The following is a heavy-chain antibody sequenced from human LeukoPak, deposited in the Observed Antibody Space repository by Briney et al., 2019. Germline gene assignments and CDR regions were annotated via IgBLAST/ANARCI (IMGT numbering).Heavy chain of an antibody. D-gene: IGHD3-10*01. CDR2: ISYDGSNK. CDR1: GFTFSSYA. V-gene: IGHV3-30-3*01. CDR3: ARNRYGSGSYLYYFDY. Sequence: GGSLRLPCAASGFTFSSYAMHWVRQAPGKGLEWVAVISYDGSNKYYADSVKGRFTISRDNSKNTLYLQMNSLRAEDTAVYYCARNRYGSGSYLYYFDYWGQGTLVTVSS. J-gene: IGHJ4*02.